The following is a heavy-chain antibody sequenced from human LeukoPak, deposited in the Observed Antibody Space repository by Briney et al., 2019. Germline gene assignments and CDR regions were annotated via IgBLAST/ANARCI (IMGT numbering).Heavy chain of an antibody. Sequence: GASVKVSCKASGGTFSSYAISWVRQAPGQGLEWVGRIIPILGIANYAQKFQGRVTITADKSTSTAYMELSSLRSEDTAVYYCARESGIAVADPDYWGQGTLVTVSS. V-gene: IGHV1-69*04. J-gene: IGHJ4*02. D-gene: IGHD6-19*01. CDR1: GGTFSSYA. CDR2: IIPILGIA. CDR3: ARESGIAVADPDY.